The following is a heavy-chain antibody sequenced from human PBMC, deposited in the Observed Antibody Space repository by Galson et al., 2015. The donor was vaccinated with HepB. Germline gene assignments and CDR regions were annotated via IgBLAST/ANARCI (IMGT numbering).Heavy chain of an antibody. CDR3: AADYDSSGYYYVLDY. CDR1: GYTFTSYA. Sequence: SVKVSCKASGYTFTSYAMNWVRQAPGQGLEWMGWINTNTGNPTYAQGFTGRFVFSLDTSVSTAYLQISSLKAEDTAVYYCAADYDSSGYYYVLDYWGQGTLVTVSS. CDR2: INTNTGNP. D-gene: IGHD3-22*01. J-gene: IGHJ4*02. V-gene: IGHV7-4-1*02.